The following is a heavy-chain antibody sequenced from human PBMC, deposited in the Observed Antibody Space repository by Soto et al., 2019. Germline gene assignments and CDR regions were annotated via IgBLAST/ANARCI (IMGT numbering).Heavy chain of an antibody. Sequence: PSETXSLTCTVSGGSISSSSYYWGWIRQPPGKGLEWIGSIYYSGSTYYNPSLKSRVTISVDTSKNQFSLKLSSVTAADTAVNYCARYGWNLVNWGKGTLVTVSS. CDR3: ARYGWNLVN. D-gene: IGHD1-1*01. V-gene: IGHV4-39*01. J-gene: IGHJ4*02. CDR1: GGSISSSSYY. CDR2: IYYSGST.